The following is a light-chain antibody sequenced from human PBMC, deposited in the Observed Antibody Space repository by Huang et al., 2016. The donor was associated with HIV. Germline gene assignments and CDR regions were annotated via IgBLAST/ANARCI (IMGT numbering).Light chain of an antibody. CDR2: AAS. J-gene: IGKJ1*01. CDR3: QQLNSYPPT. Sequence: IQLTQSPFSLSSSVGARVTITCRTSQGISSYLAWYQQKPGKAPKVLVYAASTLQSGVPSRFRGSGSGTDFTLTISSLQTEDFATYYCQQLNSYPPTFGQGTKVEIK. CDR1: QGISSY. V-gene: IGKV1-9*01.